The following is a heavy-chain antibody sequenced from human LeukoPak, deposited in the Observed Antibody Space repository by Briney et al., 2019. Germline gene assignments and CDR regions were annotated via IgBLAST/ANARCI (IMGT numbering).Heavy chain of an antibody. J-gene: IGHJ3*02. CDR1: GYSFTSYW. D-gene: IGHD3-22*01. V-gene: IGHV5-51*01. Sequence: GESLKISCKGSGYSFTSYWIGWVRQMPGKGLEWMGIIYPGDSDTRYSPSFQGQVTISADKSISTAYLQWSSLKASDTAMYYCARLPMYYYDSSGQGGDAFDIWGQGTMVTVSS. CDR2: IYPGDSDT. CDR3: ARLPMYYYDSSGQGGDAFDI.